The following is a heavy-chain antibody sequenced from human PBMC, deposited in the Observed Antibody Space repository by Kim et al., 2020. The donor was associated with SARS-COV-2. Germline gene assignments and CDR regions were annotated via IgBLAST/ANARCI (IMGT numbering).Heavy chain of an antibody. J-gene: IGHJ4*02. Sequence: NSKTNYAQKLQGRVTMTTDTSTSTAYMELRSLRSDDTAVYYCATDSIYDYWGQGTLVTVSS. D-gene: IGHD4-4*01. CDR3: ATDSIYDY. CDR2: NSKT. V-gene: IGHV1-18*01.